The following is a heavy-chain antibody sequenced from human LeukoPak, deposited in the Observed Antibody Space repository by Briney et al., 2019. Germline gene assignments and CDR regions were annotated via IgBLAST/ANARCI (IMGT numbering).Heavy chain of an antibody. Sequence: SETLSLTCTVSGGSISSKIYSWGWIRQPPGKGLEWIGSIYYSGSTYYNPSLKSRVTISVDTSKNQFSLNLRSVTAADTAVYYCARCPPFPITMVRGSLPYYFDYWGQGNLVTVAS. J-gene: IGHJ4*02. CDR3: ARCPPFPITMVRGSLPYYFDY. CDR1: GGSISSKIYS. V-gene: IGHV4-39*01. D-gene: IGHD3-10*01. CDR2: IYYSGST.